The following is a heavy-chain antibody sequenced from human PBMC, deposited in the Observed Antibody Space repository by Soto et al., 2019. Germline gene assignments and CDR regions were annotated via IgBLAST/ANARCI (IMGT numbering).Heavy chain of an antibody. CDR3: AKAGYCTGVSCYFYYFDS. J-gene: IGHJ4*02. Sequence: PGGSLRLSCAASGFTFSSYAMSWVRQAPGKGLEWVSGISGSGATPYYADSVKGRFTISRDNSKNTLFLQMNSLSAEDTAVYFCAKAGYCTGVSCYFYYFDSWGQGTLVTVSS. CDR2: ISGSGATP. D-gene: IGHD2-15*01. V-gene: IGHV3-23*01. CDR1: GFTFSSYA.